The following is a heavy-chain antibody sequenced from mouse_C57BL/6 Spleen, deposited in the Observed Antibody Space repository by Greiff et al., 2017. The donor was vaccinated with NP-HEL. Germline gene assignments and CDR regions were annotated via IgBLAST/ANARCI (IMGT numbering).Heavy chain of an antibody. Sequence: QVQLQQPGAELVRPGSSVKLSCKASGYTFTSYWMHWVKQRPIQGLEWIGNIDPSDSDTHYNQKFKDKATLTVDKSSSTAYMQLSSLTSEDSAVYYCARLYYGSSSRDYWGQGTTLTVSS. CDR3: ARLYYGSSSRDY. D-gene: IGHD1-1*01. CDR1: GYTFTSYW. J-gene: IGHJ2*01. CDR2: IDPSDSDT. V-gene: IGHV1-52*01.